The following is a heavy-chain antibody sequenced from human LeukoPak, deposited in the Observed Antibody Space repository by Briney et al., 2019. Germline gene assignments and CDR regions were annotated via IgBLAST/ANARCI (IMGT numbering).Heavy chain of an antibody. D-gene: IGHD3-9*01. CDR1: GFSLSGGHF. CDR3: ARAGLRYFDWLLPPPGDAFDI. J-gene: IGHJ3*02. V-gene: IGHV4-38-2*02. CDR2: VSHSAST. Sequence: PSETLSLTCSVSGFSLSGGHFWGWIRQSPGKGLEWIGSVSHSASTYYNPSLKSRVTMSVDTSKNQFSLKLSSVTAADTAVYYCARAGLRYFDWLLPPPGDAFDIWGQGTMVTVSS.